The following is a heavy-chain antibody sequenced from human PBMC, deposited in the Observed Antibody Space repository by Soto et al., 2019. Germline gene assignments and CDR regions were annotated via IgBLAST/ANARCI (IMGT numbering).Heavy chain of an antibody. Sequence: QLQLQESGPGLVKPSETLSVTCTVSGGSIASSSYYWGWIRQPPGKGLEWIGSIYYGGNTYYNPPLKSRLTISVDPSKNQLSLKLSSVTAADTAVYYCARYGREHYYSMDVWGQGTTVTVSS. CDR1: GGSIASSSYY. V-gene: IGHV4-39*01. CDR2: IYYGGNT. J-gene: IGHJ6*02. CDR3: ARYGREHYYSMDV. D-gene: IGHD1-1*01.